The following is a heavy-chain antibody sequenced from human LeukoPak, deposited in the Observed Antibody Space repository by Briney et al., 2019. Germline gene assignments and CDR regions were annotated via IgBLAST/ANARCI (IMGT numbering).Heavy chain of an antibody. Sequence: ASVKVSCKASGGTFSSYAISWARQAPGQGLEWMGGIIPIFGTANYAQKFQGRVTITADESTSTAYMELSSLRSEDTAVYYCARGAAAFSGYYYYYGMDVWGQGTTVTVSS. CDR2: IIPIFGTA. J-gene: IGHJ6*02. V-gene: IGHV1-69*13. D-gene: IGHD6-13*01. CDR1: GGTFSSYA. CDR3: ARGAAAFSGYYYYYGMDV.